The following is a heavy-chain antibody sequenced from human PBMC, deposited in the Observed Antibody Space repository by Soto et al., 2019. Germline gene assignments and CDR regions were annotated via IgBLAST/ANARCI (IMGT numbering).Heavy chain of an antibody. CDR1: GFTFSGSA. V-gene: IGHV3-73*01. J-gene: IGHJ6*01. D-gene: IGHD3-10*01. Sequence: EVQLVESGGGLVQPGGSLKLSCAASGFTFSGSAMHWVRQASGKGLEWVGRIRSKANSYATAYAASVKGRFTISRDDSENTAYLQMHRLKTEYTAVYYWTSGEELVWFGENGIDVWGLGTTVTVSS. CDR3: TSGEELVWFGENGIDV. CDR2: IRSKANSYAT.